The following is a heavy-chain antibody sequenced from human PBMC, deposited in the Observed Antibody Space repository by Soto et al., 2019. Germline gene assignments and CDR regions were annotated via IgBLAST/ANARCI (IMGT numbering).Heavy chain of an antibody. Sequence: EVQVLESGGGLVQPGGSLRLSCAATGLTFSDFAMSWVRQAPGKGLEWVSRIYGGGNGPHYADSVKGRVTISRDNSKNTLYLQMNSLRAEDTAVSYCAKMEGMDPWAYSFDYWGQGTLVTVSS. CDR2: IYGGGNGP. J-gene: IGHJ4*02. V-gene: IGHV3-23*01. CDR3: AKMEGMDPWAYSFDY. D-gene: IGHD2-2*03. CDR1: GLTFSDFA.